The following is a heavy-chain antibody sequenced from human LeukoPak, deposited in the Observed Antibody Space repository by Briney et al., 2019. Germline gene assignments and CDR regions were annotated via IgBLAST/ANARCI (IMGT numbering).Heavy chain of an antibody. D-gene: IGHD5-24*01. J-gene: IGHJ4*01. Sequence: PGGSLRLSCAASGFTSSSYAMHWVRQAPGKGLEWVAVISYDGSNKYYADSVKGRFTISRDNSKNTLYLQMNSLRAEDTAVYYCARDLGGLQSDYWGHGTLVTVS. CDR1: GFTSSSYA. CDR3: ARDLGGLQSDY. CDR2: ISYDGSNK. V-gene: IGHV3-30-3*01.